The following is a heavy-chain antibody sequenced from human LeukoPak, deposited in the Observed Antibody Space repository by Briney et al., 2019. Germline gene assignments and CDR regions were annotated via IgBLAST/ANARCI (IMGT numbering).Heavy chain of an antibody. J-gene: IGHJ4*02. CDR3: ANVNAMSTGY. Sequence: AGGSLRLSCAASGFTFSSYGMHWVRQAPGKGLEWVAVISYDGSNKYCADSVKGRFTISRDNSKNTLYLQMNSLRAEDTAVYYCANVNAMSTGYWGQGTLVTVSS. D-gene: IGHD2-2*01. CDR2: ISYDGSNK. V-gene: IGHV3-30*18. CDR1: GFTFSSYG.